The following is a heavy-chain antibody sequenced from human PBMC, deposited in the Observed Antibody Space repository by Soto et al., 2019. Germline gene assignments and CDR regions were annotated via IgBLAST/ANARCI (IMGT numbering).Heavy chain of an antibody. Sequence: ETLSLTCTVSGGSTSSSSYQWVWIRQPPGKGLEWIGNVYYNGNTYYKASLKSRVTISVDTSNNQFSLKVKSVTAADTAVYYCARLSGSYNDRYFDYWGQGTLVTVSS. CDR1: GGSTSSSSYQ. J-gene: IGHJ4*02. CDR2: VYYNGNT. V-gene: IGHV4-39*01. CDR3: ARLSGSYNDRYFDY. D-gene: IGHD1-26*01.